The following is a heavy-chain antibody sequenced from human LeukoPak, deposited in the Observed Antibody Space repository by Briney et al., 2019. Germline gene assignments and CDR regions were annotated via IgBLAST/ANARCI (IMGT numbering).Heavy chain of an antibody. J-gene: IGHJ6*02. V-gene: IGHV4-59*08. CDR3: ARHSTDTGIPAAQYYYYGMDV. CDR1: GGSISSYY. CDR2: ISDIGSI. Sequence: PSETLSLTCTVSGGSISSYYWSWIRQPPGKGLEWIAYISDIGSINYNPSLKSRVTISVDTSKNQFSLKLSSVTAADTAVYYCARHSTDTGIPAAQYYYYGMDVWGQGTTVTVSS. D-gene: IGHD2-2*01.